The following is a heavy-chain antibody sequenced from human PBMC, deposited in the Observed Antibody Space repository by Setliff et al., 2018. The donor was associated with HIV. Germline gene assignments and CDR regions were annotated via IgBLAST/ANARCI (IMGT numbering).Heavy chain of an antibody. V-gene: IGHV1-8*02. Sequence: VASVKVSCKASGGTFSSYAISWVRQAPGQGLEWMGWMNPASGNTGYAQKFQGRVTMTRNTSVSTVYMELSSLRSEDTAVYYCARVRSSFPQYTSGLVRPFDIWGQGTTVTVSS. CDR3: ARVRSSFPQYTSGLVRPFDI. CDR2: MNPASGNT. D-gene: IGHD6-19*01. J-gene: IGHJ3*02. CDR1: GGTFSSYA.